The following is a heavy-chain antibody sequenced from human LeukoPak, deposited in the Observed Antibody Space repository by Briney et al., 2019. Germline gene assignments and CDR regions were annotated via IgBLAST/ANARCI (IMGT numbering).Heavy chain of an antibody. CDR1: GGSFSGYY. V-gene: IGHV4-34*01. J-gene: IGHJ4*02. D-gene: IGHD5-24*01. Sequence: PSETLSLTCAVYGGSFSGYYWSWIRQPPGKGLEWIGEINHSGSTNYNPSLKSRVTISVDTSKNQFSLKLSSVTAADTAVYYCARGDGDLYYFDYWGQGTLVTVSS. CDR3: ARGDGDLYYFDY. CDR2: INHSGST.